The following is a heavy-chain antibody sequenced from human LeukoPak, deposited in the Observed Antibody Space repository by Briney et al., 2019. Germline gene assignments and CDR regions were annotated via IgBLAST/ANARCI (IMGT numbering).Heavy chain of an antibody. J-gene: IGHJ4*02. Sequence: SETLSLTCAVYGGSFSGYYWSWIRQPPGKGLEWIGEINHSGSTNYNPSLKSRVTISVDTPKNQFSLKLSSVTAADTAVYYCARPSPYSGSPGSVYYFDYWGQGTLVTVSS. V-gene: IGHV4-34*01. CDR1: GGSFSGYY. D-gene: IGHD1-26*01. CDR2: INHSGST. CDR3: ARPSPYSGSPGSVYYFDY.